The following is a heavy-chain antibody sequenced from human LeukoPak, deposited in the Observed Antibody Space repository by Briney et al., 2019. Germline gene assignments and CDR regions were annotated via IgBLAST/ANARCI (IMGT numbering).Heavy chain of an antibody. CDR2: ISYDGSNK. J-gene: IGHJ5*02. V-gene: IGHV3-30*04. CDR3: ARDRVTMVRGVLDP. D-gene: IGHD3-10*01. CDR1: GFTFSSYA. Sequence: PGRSLRLSCAASGFTFSSYAMHWVRQAPGKGLEWVAVISYDGSNKYYADSVKGRFTISRDNSKNTLYLQMKSLRAEDTAVYYCARDRVTMVRGVLDPWGQGSLVTVSS.